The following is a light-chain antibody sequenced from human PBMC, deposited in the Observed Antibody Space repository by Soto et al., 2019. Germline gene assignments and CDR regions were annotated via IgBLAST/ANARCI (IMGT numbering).Light chain of an antibody. J-gene: IGKJ2*01. CDR3: QRYNDFQYV. CDR1: QSISTW. CDR2: KAI. Sequence: DIHMTQAPSTLSASVGDRDTITCRASQSISTWLAWYQQKPGKAPKLLIYKAINLQSGVPSRFSGSGSGTEFSLTISGLQPDDFATYYCQRYNDFQYVFGQGTNLEMK. V-gene: IGKV1-5*03.